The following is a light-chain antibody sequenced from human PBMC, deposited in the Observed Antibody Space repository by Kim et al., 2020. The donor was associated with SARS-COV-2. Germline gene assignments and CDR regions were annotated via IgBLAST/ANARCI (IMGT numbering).Light chain of an antibody. V-gene: IGLV1-47*01. CDR1: IANIGRHS. Sequence: GQRVTISCSGSIANIGRHSVDWYQQLPGTAPKLLIYRNDQRPSGDPDRFSGYKSGTSASLAISGLRSADEADYYCAARDDTLSGFLFGGGTKVTVL. CDR3: AARDDTLSGFL. CDR2: RND. J-gene: IGLJ1*01.